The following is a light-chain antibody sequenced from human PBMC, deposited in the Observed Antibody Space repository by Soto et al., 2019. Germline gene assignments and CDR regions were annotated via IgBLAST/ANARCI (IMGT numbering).Light chain of an antibody. CDR2: KAS. J-gene: IGKJ1*01. CDR3: QHYNSYSEA. Sequence: DIQMTQSPSTLSGSVGDRVTITCRASQTISSWLAWYQQKPGKAPKLLIYKASTLKSGVPSRFSISSLQPDDFATYYCQHYNSYSEAFGQGTKVELK. V-gene: IGKV1-5*03. CDR1: QTISSW.